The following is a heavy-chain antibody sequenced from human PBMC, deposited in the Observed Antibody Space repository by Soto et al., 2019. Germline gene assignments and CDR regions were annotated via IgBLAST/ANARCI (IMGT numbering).Heavy chain of an antibody. V-gene: IGHV4-39*01. CDR3: ASHAVHSSGFTDY. D-gene: IGHD6-19*01. J-gene: IGHJ4*02. Sequence: QLQLQESGPGLVKPSETLSLTCTVSGGSISSSSYYWGWIRQPPGKGLEWIGSIYYSGSTYYNPSLHRRATISVDTSNTQFSLKLSSVTAADTAVYYCASHAVHSSGFTDYWGQGTLVTVSS. CDR1: GGSISSSSYY. CDR2: IYYSGST.